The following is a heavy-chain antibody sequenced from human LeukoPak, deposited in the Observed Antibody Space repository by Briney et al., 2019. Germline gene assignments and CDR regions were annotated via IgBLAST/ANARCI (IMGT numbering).Heavy chain of an antibody. V-gene: IGHV4-39*01. Sequence: SETLSLTCTVSGGSISSSTYYWVWIRQPPGKGLEWIGSIYYNGNTYYNPSLKSRVTISVDTSKNQFSLRLSSVTATDRAVYYCASSPGGYCSSAGCYTGGYFDYWGQGSRVTVSS. CDR3: ASSPGGYCSSAGCYTGGYFDY. CDR1: GGSISSSTYY. J-gene: IGHJ4*02. D-gene: IGHD2-2*02. CDR2: IYYNGNT.